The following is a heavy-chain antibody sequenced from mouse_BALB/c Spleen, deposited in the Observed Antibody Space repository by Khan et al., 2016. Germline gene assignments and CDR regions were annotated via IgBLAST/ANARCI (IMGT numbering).Heavy chain of an antibody. J-gene: IGHJ4*01. CDR3: ARSAYGDKDAMDY. D-gene: IGHD1-1*01. CDR2: ISYSGRT. CDR1: GYSITSDYA. Sequence: EVQLQEPGPGLVKPSQSLSLTCTVTGYSITSDYAWNWIRQFPGNRLEWMGYISYSGRTSYNPSLKSRISNTRDTYKNQFFLQLNSVPFEDTATYYCARSAYGDKDAMDYWGQGTSVTGSS. V-gene: IGHV3-2*02.